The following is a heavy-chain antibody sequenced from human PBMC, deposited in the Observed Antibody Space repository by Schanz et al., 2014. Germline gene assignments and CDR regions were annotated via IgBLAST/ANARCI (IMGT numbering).Heavy chain of an antibody. V-gene: IGHV3-23*05. CDR2: VSSRSDEI. J-gene: IGHJ4*02. D-gene: IGHD6-13*01. CDR1: GFTFSSYA. Sequence: EVQLLESGGGLVQPGGSLRLSCAASGFTFSSYAMTWVRQAPGKGLEWVAAVSSRSDEIKYADSVRGRFTISRDNSKNTLYLQMNSLRAEDTAVYYCARGLIAAAGGAFDYWGQGTLVAVSA. CDR3: ARGLIAAAGGAFDY.